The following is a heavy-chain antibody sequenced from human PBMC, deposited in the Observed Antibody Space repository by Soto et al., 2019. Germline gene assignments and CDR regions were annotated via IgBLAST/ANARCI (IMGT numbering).Heavy chain of an antibody. V-gene: IGHV1-69*13. J-gene: IGHJ4*02. CDR3: AREKVWADSGSYYADY. CDR1: GGTFGTSG. CDR2: IFPFFPTT. Sequence: ASVKVSCKASGGTFGTSGISWVRQAPGQGLEWIGGIFPFFPTTNYAQNLQGRVTITADESTTSAHLELSSLRFEDTAVYYCAREKVWADSGSYYADYWGQGTPVTVSS. D-gene: IGHD1-26*01.